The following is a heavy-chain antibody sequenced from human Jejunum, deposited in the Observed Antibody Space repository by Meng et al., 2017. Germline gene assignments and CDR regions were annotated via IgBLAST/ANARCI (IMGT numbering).Heavy chain of an antibody. D-gene: IGHD6-13*01. J-gene: IGHJ5*02. CDR3: ARDLLGPAIAATGWFDP. CDR2: IHHTGNI. V-gene: IGHV4-4*02. CDR1: GASISDNNW. Sequence: RLQESGPGLVKPSGTLSLTSAVPGASISDNNWWSWVRQAPGKGLEWIGEIHHTGNINYNPSLKSRVTMSLDKPKNQFSLEVTSVTAADTAVYYCARDLLGPAIAATGWFDPWGQGTLVTVSS.